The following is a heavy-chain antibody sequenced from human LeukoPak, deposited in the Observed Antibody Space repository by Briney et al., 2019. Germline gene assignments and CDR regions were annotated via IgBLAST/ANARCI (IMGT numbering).Heavy chain of an antibody. Sequence: ASVKVSCKASGYTFTSYGITWVRQTPGQGLEWMGWISAYNGNTNYAQKFQGRVTMTTDTSTSTAYMELRSLKSDDTAVYYCARGKDIVVVSPCDYWGQGSLVTVSS. CDR2: ISAYNGNT. CDR3: ARGKDIVVVSPCDY. CDR1: GYTFTSYG. V-gene: IGHV1-18*01. J-gene: IGHJ4*02. D-gene: IGHD2-15*01.